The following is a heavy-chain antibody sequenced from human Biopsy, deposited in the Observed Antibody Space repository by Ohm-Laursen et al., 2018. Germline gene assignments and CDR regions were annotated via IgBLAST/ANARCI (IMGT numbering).Heavy chain of an antibody. CDR2: ISAYNGNT. CDR3: ARCPTPYYDFWSGYQPTYYFDY. Sequence: ASVKVSCKASGYTFTSYGISWVRQAPGQGLEWMGWISAYNGNTNYAQELQGRVTMTTDTSTSTAYMELRSLRSDDTAVYYCARCPTPYYDFWSGYQPTYYFDYWGQGTLVTVSS. J-gene: IGHJ4*02. D-gene: IGHD3-3*01. V-gene: IGHV1-18*01. CDR1: GYTFTSYG.